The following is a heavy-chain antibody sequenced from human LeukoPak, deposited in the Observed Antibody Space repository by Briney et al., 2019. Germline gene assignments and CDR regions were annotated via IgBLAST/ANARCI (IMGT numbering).Heavy chain of an antibody. CDR1: GFIFSTYV. Sequence: GGSLRLSCAASGFIFSTYVMHWVRQPPGKGLEWVAAISHDGRDKYSADSVKGRFTISRDNSKNTLYLQMNSLRAEDTAVYYCARERIYFGSGRDLTDARLFYYYGMDIWGQGTTVTVSS. J-gene: IGHJ6*02. D-gene: IGHD3-10*01. CDR2: ISHDGRDK. CDR3: ARERIYFGSGRDLTDARLFYYYGMDI. V-gene: IGHV3-30*14.